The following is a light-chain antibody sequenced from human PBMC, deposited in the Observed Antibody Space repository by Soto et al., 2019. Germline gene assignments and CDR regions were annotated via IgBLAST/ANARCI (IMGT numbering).Light chain of an antibody. CDR1: SSDGCGYES. Sequence: QSVLTQPRSVSGSPGQSVSISCSGTSSDGCGYESVSWFQQHPGKAPKLLISEVNSRPSGVSNRFSDCKSGNTASLTISGLQAEDEAVYYCCSYAGSSFYDFGTGTKVTVL. J-gene: IGLJ1*01. CDR2: EVN. CDR3: CSYAGSSFYD. V-gene: IGLV2-23*02.